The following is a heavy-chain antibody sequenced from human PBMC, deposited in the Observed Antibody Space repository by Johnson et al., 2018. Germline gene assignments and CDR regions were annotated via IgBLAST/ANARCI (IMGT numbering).Heavy chain of an antibody. CDR2: ISSSGSTI. CDR3: ASRYDPAYYYYYGMDV. V-gene: IGHV3-11*01. CDR1: GFTFSDYY. Sequence: QVQLVEAGGGLVKPGGSLRLSCAASGFTFSDYYMSWIRQAPGKGLEWVSYISSSGSTIYYADSVKGRFTISRDNAKNSLYLQMNSLRAEDTAVYYCASRYDPAYYYYYGMDVWGQGTTVTVSS. D-gene: IGHD3-3*01. J-gene: IGHJ6*02.